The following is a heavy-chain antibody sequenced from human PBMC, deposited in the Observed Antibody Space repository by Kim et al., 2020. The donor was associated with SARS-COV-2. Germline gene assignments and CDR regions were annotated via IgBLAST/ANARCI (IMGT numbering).Heavy chain of an antibody. J-gene: IGHJ5*02. CDR2: ISAYNGNT. Sequence: ASVKVSCKASGYTFTSYGISWVRQAPGQGLEWMGWISAYNGNTNYAQKLQGRVTMTTDTSTSTAYMELRSLRSDDTAVYYCARDEFLVLDRAAGNYDPWGQGTLVTVSS. V-gene: IGHV1-18*04. CDR3: ARDEFLVLDRAAGNYDP. D-gene: IGHD6-13*01. CDR1: GYTFTSYG.